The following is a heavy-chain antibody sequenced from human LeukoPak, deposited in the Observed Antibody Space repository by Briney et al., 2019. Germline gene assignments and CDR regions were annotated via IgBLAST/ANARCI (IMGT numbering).Heavy chain of an antibody. V-gene: IGHV4-59*01. CDR2: IYYNGST. Sequence: PSETLSLTCTVSGGFISGYYWCWIRQSPGKGLEWIGYIYYNGSTSHNPSLKSRLTISVDTSKKQFSLKLSSVTAADTAVYYCARDFNSGYSGRYLDYWGQGTLVTVPS. D-gene: IGHD1-26*01. CDR3: ARDFNSGYSGRYLDY. CDR1: GGFISGYY. J-gene: IGHJ4*02.